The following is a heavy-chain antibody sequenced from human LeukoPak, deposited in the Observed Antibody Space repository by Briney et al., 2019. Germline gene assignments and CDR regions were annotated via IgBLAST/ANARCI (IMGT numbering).Heavy chain of an antibody. Sequence: YPGGSLRLSCAASGFTFSSYSMNWVRQAPGKGLEWVSSISSSSSYIYYADSVKGRFTISRDNAKNSLYLQMNSLRAEDTAVYYCARADIVVVPAAPYYYYMDVWGKGTTVTVSS. V-gene: IGHV3-21*01. CDR3: ARADIVVVPAAPYYYYMDV. J-gene: IGHJ6*03. D-gene: IGHD2-2*01. CDR2: ISSSSSYI. CDR1: GFTFSSYS.